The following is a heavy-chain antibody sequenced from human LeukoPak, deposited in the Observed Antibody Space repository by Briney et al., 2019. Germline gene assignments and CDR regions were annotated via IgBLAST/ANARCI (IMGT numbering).Heavy chain of an antibody. Sequence: GGSLRLSCAASGFTFTNYAMSWVRQAPGKGLEWVSALSNSGGSTYYADSVKGRFTISRDNSKNTLYLQMNSLRAEDTAVYYCARDREGITMVRGVKDYWGQGTLVTVSS. CDR3: ARDREGITMVRGVKDY. D-gene: IGHD3-10*01. J-gene: IGHJ4*02. CDR1: GFTFTNYA. V-gene: IGHV3-23*01. CDR2: LSNSGGST.